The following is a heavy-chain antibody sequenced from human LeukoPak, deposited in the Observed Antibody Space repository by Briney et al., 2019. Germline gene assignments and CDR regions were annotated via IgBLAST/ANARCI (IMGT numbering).Heavy chain of an antibody. Sequence: ASVKVSCKASGYTLTGYYMHWVRQAPGQGLEWMGRINPNSGGTNYAQKFQGRVTMTRDTSISTAYMELSRLRSDDTAVYYCARGTEIYYDSSGYYYEVIGAFDIWGQGTMVTVSS. CDR1: GYTLTGYY. CDR3: ARGTEIYYDSSGYYYEVIGAFDI. CDR2: INPNSGGT. D-gene: IGHD3-22*01. V-gene: IGHV1-2*06. J-gene: IGHJ3*02.